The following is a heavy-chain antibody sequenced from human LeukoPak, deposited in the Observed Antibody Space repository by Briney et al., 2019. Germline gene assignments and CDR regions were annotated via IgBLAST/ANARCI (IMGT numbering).Heavy chain of an antibody. J-gene: IGHJ5*02. V-gene: IGHV3-66*03. CDR2: IRDSGEA. CDR1: GFRVSDYY. CDR3: ARDRAANQDWVEFDP. D-gene: IGHD3/OR15-3a*01. Sequence: GGSLRLSCAVSGFRVSDYYMSWVLQAPGKGLEWVGLIRDSGEAFYADFARGRFAISRDESENTLYLQMNSLRVEDTAVYFCARDRAANQDWVEFDPWGQGTPVIVSS.